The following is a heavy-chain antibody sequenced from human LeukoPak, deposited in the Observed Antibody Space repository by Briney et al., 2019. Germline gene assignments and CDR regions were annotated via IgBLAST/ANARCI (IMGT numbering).Heavy chain of an antibody. D-gene: IGHD2-2*01. CDR2: IYQSGST. CDR3: ARKGCSSTSCPPPGGAFDI. J-gene: IGHJ3*02. Sequence: SETLSLTCTVSGYSISSGYYWGWIRQPPGKGLEWIGNIYQSGSTYYNPSLKSRVTISVDTSKNQFSLKLSSVTAADTAVYYCARKGCSSTSCPPPGGAFDIWGQGTMVTVSS. CDR1: GYSISSGYY. V-gene: IGHV4-38-2*02.